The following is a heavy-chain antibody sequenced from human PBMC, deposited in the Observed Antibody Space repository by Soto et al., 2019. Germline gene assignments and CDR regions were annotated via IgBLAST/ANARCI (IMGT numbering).Heavy chain of an antibody. CDR3: ATKTGGGWEDGMDV. CDR2: IYYSGST. D-gene: IGHD6-19*01. V-gene: IGHV4-39*01. J-gene: IGHJ6*02. Sequence: QLQLQESGPGLVKPSETLSLTCTVSGCSISSSSYYWGWIRQPPGKGLEWIGSIYYSGSTYYNPSLKSRVTISVDTSKNQFSLKLSSVTAADTAVYYCATKTGGGWEDGMDVWGQGTTVTVSS. CDR1: GCSISSSSYY.